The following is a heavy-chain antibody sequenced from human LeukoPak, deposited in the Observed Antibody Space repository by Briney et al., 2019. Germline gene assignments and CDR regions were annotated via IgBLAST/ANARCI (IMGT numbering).Heavy chain of an antibody. V-gene: IGHV3-23*01. Sequence: GGSLRLSCAASGFTFSMYAMSWVRQAPGKGLEWVSAISGCGGSKFYADSVKGRFTTSRDNPKNALYLQMNSVRADDTAVYYRVKEFLVWGSYGREYFQHWGEGTLVTVSS. CDR1: GFTFSMYA. D-gene: IGHD3-16*01. J-gene: IGHJ1*01. CDR3: VKEFLVWGSYGREYFQH. CDR2: ISGCGGSK.